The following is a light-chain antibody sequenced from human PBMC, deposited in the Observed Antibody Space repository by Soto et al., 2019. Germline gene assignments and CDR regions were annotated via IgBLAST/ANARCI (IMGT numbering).Light chain of an antibody. CDR1: SSDVGGYNY. Sequence: QSVLTQPPSASGSPGQSVTISCTGTSSDVGGYNYVSWYQQYPGRAPKLMIHEVTKRPSGVPDRFSGSKSGNTASLTVSGLQAEDEADYYCSSYAASNNFYFVFGGGTKLTVL. CDR2: EVT. J-gene: IGLJ3*02. CDR3: SSYAASNNFYFV. V-gene: IGLV2-8*01.